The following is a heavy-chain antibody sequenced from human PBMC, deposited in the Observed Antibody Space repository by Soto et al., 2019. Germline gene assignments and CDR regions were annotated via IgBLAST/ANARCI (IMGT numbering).Heavy chain of an antibody. CDR3: ARGIAARPYYYYYYMDV. J-gene: IGHJ6*03. V-gene: IGHV4-34*01. CDR2: INHSGST. Sequence: SETLSLTCAVYGGSFSGYYWSWIRQPPGKGLEWIGEINHSGSTNYNPSLKSRVTISVDTSKNQFSLKLSSVTAADTAVYYCARGIAARPYYYYYYMDVWGKGTTVTVSS. D-gene: IGHD6-6*01. CDR1: GGSFSGYY.